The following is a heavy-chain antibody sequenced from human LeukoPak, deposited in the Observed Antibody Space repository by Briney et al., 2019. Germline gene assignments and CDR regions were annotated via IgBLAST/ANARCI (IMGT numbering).Heavy chain of an antibody. CDR3: AKDLGQNVDTAMAPGF. V-gene: IGHV3-30*02. CDR2: IRYDGSNK. CDR1: GFTFSSYG. D-gene: IGHD5-18*01. Sequence: GGSLRLSCAASGFTFSSYGMHWVRQAPGKGLEWVAFIRYDGSNKYYADSVKGRFTISRDNSKNTLYLQMNSLRAEDTAVYYCAKDLGQNVDTAMAPGFWGQGTLVTVSS. J-gene: IGHJ4*02.